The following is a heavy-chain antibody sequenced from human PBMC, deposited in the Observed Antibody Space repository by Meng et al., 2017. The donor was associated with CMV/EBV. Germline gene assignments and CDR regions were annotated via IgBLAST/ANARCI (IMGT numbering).Heavy chain of an antibody. CDR3: ARVWWELPLGGFYYYYGMDV. Sequence: SETLSLTCTVSGGSISTSDYYWNWIRQPPGKGLEWIGTIHYRGSTSYNPSLKSRLTASVDTSKNQFSLKLSSVTAADTAVYYCARVWWELPLGGFYYYYGMDVWGQGTTVTVSS. V-gene: IGHV4-39*07. CDR1: GGSISTSDYY. D-gene: IGHD1-26*01. CDR2: IHYRGST. J-gene: IGHJ6*02.